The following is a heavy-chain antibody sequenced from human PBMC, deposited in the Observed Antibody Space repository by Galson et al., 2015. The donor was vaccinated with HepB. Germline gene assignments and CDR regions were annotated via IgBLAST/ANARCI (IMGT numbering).Heavy chain of an antibody. Sequence: LSLTCTVSGGSITSYYWNWIRQPPGRGRQWFGYVYYSGITNYNPSLKSQVTMSVDTSNNHFSLKLSSVTAADTAVYYCARTYPYSSSSAAPFDYWGQGTLVTVSS. CDR2: VYYSGIT. J-gene: IGHJ4*02. D-gene: IGHD6-6*01. CDR1: GGSITSYY. V-gene: IGHV4-59*01. CDR3: ARTYPYSSSSAAPFDY.